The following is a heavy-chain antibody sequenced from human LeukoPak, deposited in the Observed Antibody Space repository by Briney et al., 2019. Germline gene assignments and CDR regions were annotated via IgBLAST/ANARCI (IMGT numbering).Heavy chain of an antibody. CDR2: ISSSSNII. V-gene: IGHV3-48*02. D-gene: IGHD2-21*01. CDR1: GSTFSGYA. CDR3: VRDRAYSFDY. Sequence: GRSLRLSCAASGSTFSGYAMNWVRQAPGKGLEWVSHIYISSSSNIISYADSVKGRFTISRDNAQNSLYLQMNGLRDEDTAVYYCVRDRAYSFDYWGQGILVTVSS. J-gene: IGHJ4*02.